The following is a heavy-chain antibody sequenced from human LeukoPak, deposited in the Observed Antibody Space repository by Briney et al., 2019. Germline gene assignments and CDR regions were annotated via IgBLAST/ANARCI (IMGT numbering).Heavy chain of an antibody. J-gene: IGHJ4*02. CDR3: YGPTY. V-gene: IGHV3-7*05. CDR2: IKNDGGAT. CDR1: GFTFGNYW. Sequence: GGSLRLSCVASGFTFGNYWMNWVRQAPGKGLEWVANIKNDGGATYYLDSVKGRFTISRDNAKSSLYLQMDSLRAEDTAVYYCYGPTYLGQGTLVTVSS. D-gene: IGHD3-10*01.